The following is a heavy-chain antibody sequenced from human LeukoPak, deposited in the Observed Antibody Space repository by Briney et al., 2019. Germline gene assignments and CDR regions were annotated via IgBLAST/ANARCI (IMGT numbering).Heavy chain of an antibody. V-gene: IGHV4-59*01. Sequence: PSETLSLTCTVSGGSISSYYWSWIRQPPGKGLEWIGYINYSGSTNYNPSLKRRVTISVDTSKNQFSLKLSSVTAADTAVYYCARGESKRYSGYDYYVIDVWGQGTTVTVSS. CDR2: INYSGST. CDR1: GGSISSYY. CDR3: ARGESKRYSGYDYYVIDV. J-gene: IGHJ6*02. D-gene: IGHD5-12*01.